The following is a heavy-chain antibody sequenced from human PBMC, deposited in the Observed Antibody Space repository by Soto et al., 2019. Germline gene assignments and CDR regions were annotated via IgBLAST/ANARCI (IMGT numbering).Heavy chain of an antibody. CDR2: ISCNSGSI. V-gene: IGHV3-9*01. D-gene: IGHD3-22*01. CDR3: AKAMRSHYCDSSGYFYGRGVPRGY. J-gene: IGHJ4*02. Sequence: GGSLRLSCAASGFTFDDYAMHWVRQAPGKGLEWVSGISCNSGSIGYADSVKGRFTISRDNAKNSLYLKMNSLRAEDTALYYCAKAMRSHYCDSSGYFYGRGVPRGYWGQGTLVTVSS. CDR1: GFTFDDYA.